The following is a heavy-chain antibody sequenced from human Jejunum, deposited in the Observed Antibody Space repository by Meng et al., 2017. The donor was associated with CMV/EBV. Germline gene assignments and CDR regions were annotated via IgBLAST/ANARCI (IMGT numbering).Heavy chain of an antibody. CDR3: TSDYGGFDP. J-gene: IGHJ5*02. Sequence: QVQLVESGGGVVQPGGCLRLSCAASGFTFSRYTMHWARQAPGQGLEWLAIISYDGTNKYYADSLKGRFTISRDNSKNTAFLQMNSLRPDDTGVYYCTSDYGGFDPWGQGTLVTVSS. CDR1: GFTFSRYT. D-gene: IGHD4/OR15-4a*01. V-gene: IGHV3-30-3*01. CDR2: ISYDGTNK.